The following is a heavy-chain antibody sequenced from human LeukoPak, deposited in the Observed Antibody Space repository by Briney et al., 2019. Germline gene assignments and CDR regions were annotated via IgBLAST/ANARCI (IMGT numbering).Heavy chain of an antibody. V-gene: IGHV3-33*01. Sequence: PGTSLRLSCAASGISFSSHGMHWVRQAPGKGLEWVAVIWYDGSNIYYADSVKGRFTISRDNSKNTLYLQMNSLRAEDTALYYCARARNDYDGNGFSFLDYWGQGTLVTVSS. CDR2: IWYDGSNI. CDR3: ARARNDYDGNGFSFLDY. CDR1: GISFSSHG. D-gene: IGHD3-22*01. J-gene: IGHJ4*02.